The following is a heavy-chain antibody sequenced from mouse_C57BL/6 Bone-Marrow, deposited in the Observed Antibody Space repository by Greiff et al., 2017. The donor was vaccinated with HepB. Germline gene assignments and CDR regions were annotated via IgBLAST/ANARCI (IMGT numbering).Heavy chain of an antibody. CDR3: TREDWDEAY. CDR2: ISSGGDYI. Sequence: EVKLMESGEGLVKPGGSLKLSCAASGFIISSDAMCWVRQTPVKKLEWVAYISSGGDYIYYADTVKVRFTISRDNARNTLYLKMSSLKSEDTAIDDCTREDWDEAYWGQGTLVTVSA. D-gene: IGHD4-1*01. CDR1: GFIISSDA. J-gene: IGHJ3*01. V-gene: IGHV5-9-1*02.